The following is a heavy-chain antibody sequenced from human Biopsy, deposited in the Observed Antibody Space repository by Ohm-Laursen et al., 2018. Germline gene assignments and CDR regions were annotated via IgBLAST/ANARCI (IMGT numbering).Heavy chain of an antibody. CDR1: GKTISDYQ. V-gene: IGHV4-34*08. J-gene: IGHJ4*02. Sequence: TLSLTWAVFGKTISDYQWSWIRQPPGKGLEWIGQINQAGTTNYNPSLKSRVSISADASKYEFSLRLTFVTAADTAVYLCGNEVHGRDYWGLGAQVTVSS. D-gene: IGHD2-15*01. CDR3: GNEVHGRDY. CDR2: INQAGTT.